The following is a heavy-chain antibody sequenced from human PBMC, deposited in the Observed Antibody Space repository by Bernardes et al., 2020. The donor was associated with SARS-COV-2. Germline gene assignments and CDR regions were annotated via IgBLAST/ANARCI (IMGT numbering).Heavy chain of an antibody. J-gene: IGHJ6*02. CDR2: LSFSGNT. D-gene: IGHD3-3*01. V-gene: IGHV4-39*01. CDR3: ARHNPGRVVIRFFYSGMDV. CDR1: GASISSAKFN. Sequence: SETLSLTCNVSGASISSAKFNWAWIRQPPGKGLEWIGTLSFSGNTYYNPTLRSRLTFPVDTSKNQFSLQLRSVTAADTAVYYCARHNPGRVVIRFFYSGMDVWGQGTTVTV.